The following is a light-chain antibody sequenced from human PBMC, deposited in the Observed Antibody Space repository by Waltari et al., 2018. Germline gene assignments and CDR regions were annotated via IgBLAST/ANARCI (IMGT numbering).Light chain of an antibody. CDR3: LLDYGGAQPWV. CDR1: TGTVTSHYY. CDR2: STT. Sequence: QTVVTQEPSLTVSPGGTVTLTCASSTGTVTSHYYPNWFQQKPGQAPRALIFSTTSRHSGPPASVSGALLGGKAALTVSGVQPEDEADYYCLLDYGGAQPWVFGGGTKLTVL. V-gene: IGLV7-43*01. J-gene: IGLJ3*02.